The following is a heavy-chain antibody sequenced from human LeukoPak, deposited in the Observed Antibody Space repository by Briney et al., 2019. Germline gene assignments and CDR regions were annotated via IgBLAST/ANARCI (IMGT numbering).Heavy chain of an antibody. J-gene: IGHJ5*02. Sequence: ASVNVSCKASGYTFTSYDINWVRQATGQGLEWMGWMNPNSGNTGYAQKFQGRVTMTRNTSISTAYMELRSLRSDDTAVYYCARDLRYYDPSGYPWGQGTLVTVSS. CDR2: MNPNSGNT. V-gene: IGHV1-8*01. CDR3: ARDLRYYDPSGYP. D-gene: IGHD3-22*01. CDR1: GYTFTSYD.